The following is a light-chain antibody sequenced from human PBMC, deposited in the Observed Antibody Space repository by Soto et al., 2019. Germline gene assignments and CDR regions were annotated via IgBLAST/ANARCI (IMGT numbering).Light chain of an antibody. CDR1: QSVSSTF. V-gene: IGKV3-20*01. CDR2: GAS. CDR3: QQYGSSPPSVT. J-gene: IGKJ5*01. Sequence: EIVLTQSPGTLSLSPGERATLSCMASQSVSSTFLAWYQQKPGPAPRLLIYGASSRATGIPDRFSGSGSGTDFTLTISRLEPEDFAVYYCQQYGSSPPSVTFGQGTRLEIK.